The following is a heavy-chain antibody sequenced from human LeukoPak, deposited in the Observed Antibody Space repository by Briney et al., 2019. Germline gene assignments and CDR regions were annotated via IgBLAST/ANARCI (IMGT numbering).Heavy chain of an antibody. CDR2: IYYSGST. Sequence: PSQTLSLTCTVSGDSISSGDYYWSWIRQPPGKGLEWIGYIYYSGSTYYNPSLKSRVTISVDTSKNQFSLKLSSVTDADTAVYYCARLEGTYSYVNWGQGTLVTVSS. V-gene: IGHV4-30-4*01. CDR3: ARLEGTYSYVN. J-gene: IGHJ4*02. CDR1: GDSISSGDYY. D-gene: IGHD2-15*01.